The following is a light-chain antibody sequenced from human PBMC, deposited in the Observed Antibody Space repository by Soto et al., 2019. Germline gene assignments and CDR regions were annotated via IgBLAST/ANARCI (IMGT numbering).Light chain of an antibody. CDR1: QSVSSY. CDR2: DAS. Sequence: EIVLTQSPATLSLSPGERATHSCRASQSVSSYLAWYQQKPGQAPRLLIYDASNRATGIPARFSGSGSGTDFTLTISSLEPEDFAVYYCQQRSNWPSTFGQGTRLE. CDR3: QQRSNWPST. V-gene: IGKV3-11*01. J-gene: IGKJ5*01.